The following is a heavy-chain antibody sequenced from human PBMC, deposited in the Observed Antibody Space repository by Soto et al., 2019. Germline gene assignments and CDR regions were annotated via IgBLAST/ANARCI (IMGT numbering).Heavy chain of an antibody. V-gene: IGHV3-23*01. J-gene: IGHJ4*02. CDR1: GFTFSSYA. Sequence: EVQLLESGGGLVQPGGSLRLSCAASGFTFSSYAMRWVRQAPGKGLEWVSAISGSGGSTYYADSVKGRFTISRDNSKNTLYLQMNSLRAEDTAVHYCARRGSGSYYDYWGQGTLVIVSS. CDR3: ARRGSGSYYDY. CDR2: ISGSGGST. D-gene: IGHD1-26*01.